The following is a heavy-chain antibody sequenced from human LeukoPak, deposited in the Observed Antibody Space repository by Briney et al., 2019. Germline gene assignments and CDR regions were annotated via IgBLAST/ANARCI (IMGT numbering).Heavy chain of an antibody. CDR1: GFTFSSYG. Sequence: GGSLRLSCAAPGFTFSSYGMHWVRQAPGKGLEWVAFIRYDGSNKYYADSVKGRFTISRDNSKNTLYLQMNSLRAEDTAVYYCATMVVPDYWGQGTLVTVSS. D-gene: IGHD2-2*01. J-gene: IGHJ4*02. V-gene: IGHV3-30*02. CDR3: ATMVVPDY. CDR2: IRYDGSNK.